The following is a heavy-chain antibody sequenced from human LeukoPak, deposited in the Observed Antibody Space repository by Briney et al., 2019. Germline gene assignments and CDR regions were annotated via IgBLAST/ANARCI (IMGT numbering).Heavy chain of an antibody. J-gene: IGHJ4*02. CDR1: GITLSNYG. CDR3: AKRGVVIRVILVGFHKEAYYFDS. D-gene: IGHD3-22*01. CDR2: ISGSGGST. Sequence: PGGSLRLSCAVSGITLSNYGMSWVRQAPGKGLEWVAGISGSGGSTNYADSVKGRFSISRDNPKNTLCLQMNSLRAEDTAVYFCAKRGVVIRVILVGFHKEAYYFDSWGQGAPVTVSS. V-gene: IGHV3-23*01.